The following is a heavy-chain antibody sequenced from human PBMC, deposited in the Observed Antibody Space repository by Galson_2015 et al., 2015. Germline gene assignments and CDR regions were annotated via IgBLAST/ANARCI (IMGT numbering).Heavy chain of an antibody. V-gene: IGHV3-21*01. D-gene: IGHD6-19*01. Sequence: SLRLSCAASGFTFSSYGMHWVRQAPGKGLEWVSSISSSSSYIYYADSVKGRFTISRDNAKNSLYLQMNSLRAEDTAVYYCARVAGYSSGWYDRNWYFDLWGRGTLVTVSS. J-gene: IGHJ2*01. CDR3: ARVAGYSSGWYDRNWYFDL. CDR2: ISSSSSYI. CDR1: GFTFSSYG.